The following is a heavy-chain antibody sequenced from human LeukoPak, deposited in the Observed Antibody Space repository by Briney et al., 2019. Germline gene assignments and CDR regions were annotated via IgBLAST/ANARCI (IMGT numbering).Heavy chain of an antibody. D-gene: IGHD4-17*01. CDR1: GDSITNSY. J-gene: IGHJ5*01. CDR3: AQRIIEARENGDPNWLDP. Sequence: PSETLSLTCTVSGDSITNSYWNLIRQPPGRGLEWIGRISYGGSTNYNPSLKSRVIISRDTSKNQFSLELTSVTAADTAIYYCAQRIIEARENGDPNWLDPWGQGTLVTVSS. CDR2: ISYGGST. V-gene: IGHV4-59*08.